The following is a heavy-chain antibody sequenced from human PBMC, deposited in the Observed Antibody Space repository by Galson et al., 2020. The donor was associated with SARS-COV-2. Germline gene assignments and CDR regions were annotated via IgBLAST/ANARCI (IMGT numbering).Heavy chain of an antibody. V-gene: IGHV2-5*01. CDR2: IYWNDDK. J-gene: IGHJ4*02. CDR3: AYSLGVWAFDN. CDR1: GFSLSTTGVA. D-gene: IGHD3-16*01. Sequence: SGPTLVKPTQTLTLTCSISGFSLSTTGVAVGWIRQPPGKALESLAVIYWNDDKRYNPSLKSRVTVTLDTSKNQVLLTMANVHPVDTATYFCAYSLGVWAFDNWGQGILVTVSS.